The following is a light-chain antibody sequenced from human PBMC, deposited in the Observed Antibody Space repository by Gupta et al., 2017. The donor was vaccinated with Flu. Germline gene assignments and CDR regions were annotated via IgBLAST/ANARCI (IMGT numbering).Light chain of an antibody. CDR1: QDIRKK. CDR2: GAS. J-gene: IGKJ2*01. CDR3: QHPDKLPPGT. Sequence: SPPSSSVGDRVTLPCQASQDIRKKLNWFQHKQGTAPKRLIQGASNLDNGVPSRFSGSGSGTDFSFTISSLQPEDIASYYCQHPDKLPPGTFGQGTKLEIK. V-gene: IGKV1-33*01.